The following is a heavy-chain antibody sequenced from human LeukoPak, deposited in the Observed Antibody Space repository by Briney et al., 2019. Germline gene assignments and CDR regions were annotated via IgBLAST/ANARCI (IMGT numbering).Heavy chain of an antibody. J-gene: IGHJ5*02. CDR3: ARSYYDFWSGPPPFDP. D-gene: IGHD3-3*01. CDR1: GDSVSSNSAA. Sequence: SQTLSLTCAISGDSVSSNSAAWDWIRQSLARGLEWLGRTYYRSKWYNDYAVSVKSRIVINPDTSKNQFSLQLNSVTPEDTAVYYCARSYYDFWSGPPPFDPWGQGTLVTVSS. V-gene: IGHV6-1*01. CDR2: TYYRSKWYN.